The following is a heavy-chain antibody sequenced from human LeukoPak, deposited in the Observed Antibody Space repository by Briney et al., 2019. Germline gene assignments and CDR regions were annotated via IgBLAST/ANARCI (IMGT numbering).Heavy chain of an antibody. D-gene: IGHD1-1*01. CDR2: INPNSGNT. Sequence: ASVQVSCKASGYNFTGHWIHWVRQAPGQGLEWMGFINPNSGNTNYAQKFQGRVTMTRDTSINTAYMELKGLTGDDTALYYCAREMRPTTTPLGAYWGQGTLVTVSS. V-gene: IGHV1-2*02. CDR1: GYNFTGHW. CDR3: AREMRPTTTPLGAY. J-gene: IGHJ4*02.